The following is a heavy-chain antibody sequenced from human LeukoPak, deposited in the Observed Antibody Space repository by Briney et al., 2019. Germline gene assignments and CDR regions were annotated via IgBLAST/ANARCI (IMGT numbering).Heavy chain of an antibody. Sequence: SVKVSCKASGGTFSSYAISWVRQAPGQGLEWMGGIIPTFGTANYAQKFQGRVTITTDESTSTAYMELSSLRSEDTAVYYCARDAGYYDSSGYYPWGQGTLVTVSS. D-gene: IGHD3-22*01. J-gene: IGHJ5*02. CDR2: IIPTFGTA. CDR3: ARDAGYYDSSGYYP. CDR1: GGTFSSYA. V-gene: IGHV1-69*05.